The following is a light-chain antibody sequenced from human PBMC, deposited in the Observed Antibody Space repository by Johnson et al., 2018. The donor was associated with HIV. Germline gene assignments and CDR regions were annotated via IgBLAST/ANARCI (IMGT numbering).Light chain of an antibody. CDR3: GTWDTRLSVYV. Sequence: QSVLTQSPSVSAAPGQKVTISCSGSSSNIGNNYVSWYQQLPGTAPKLLIYDNNKRPPGIPDRFSGPKSGTSATLANNGLQTGEEADYYCGTWDTRLSVYVFGTWTKVTVL. CDR2: DNN. CDR1: SSNIGNNY. V-gene: IGLV1-51*01. J-gene: IGLJ1*01.